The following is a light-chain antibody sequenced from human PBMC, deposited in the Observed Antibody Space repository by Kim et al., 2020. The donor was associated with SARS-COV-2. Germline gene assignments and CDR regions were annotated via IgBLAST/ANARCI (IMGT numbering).Light chain of an antibody. V-gene: IGKV1-33*01. Sequence: SVVDRLTFTCQASQDIGSYLNWYHQKPGKAPKLLIFYASTLQSGVPSRFSGSGSGTDFSFTITNLQPADVGTYYCQTYSYLPPITFCGETKVDIK. J-gene: IGKJ4*02. CDR1: QDIGSY. CDR2: YAS. CDR3: QTYSYLPPIT.